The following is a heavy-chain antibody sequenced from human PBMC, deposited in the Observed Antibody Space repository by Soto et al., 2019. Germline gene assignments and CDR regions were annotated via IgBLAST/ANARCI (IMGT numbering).Heavy chain of an antibody. V-gene: IGHV1-69*13. J-gene: IGHJ4*02. CDR3: ARRRVYDYVWGSYRPGAHFDY. CDR1: GGTFSSYA. CDR2: IIPIFGTA. Sequence: AASVKVSCKASGGTFSSYAISWVRQAPGQGLEWMGGIIPIFGTANYAQKFQGRVTITADESTSTAYMELSSLRSEDTAVYYCARRRVYDYVWGSYRPGAHFDYWGQGTLVTVSS. D-gene: IGHD3-16*01.